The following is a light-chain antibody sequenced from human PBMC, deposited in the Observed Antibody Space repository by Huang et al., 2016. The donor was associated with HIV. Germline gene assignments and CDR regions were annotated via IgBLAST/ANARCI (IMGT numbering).Light chain of an antibody. CDR3: QQTSSTLLT. J-gene: IGKJ3*01. Sequence: DIQMTQSPSSLSASVGDRVTITCRASQSVSYYVNWYQQKPGKAPRLLIYGASNLQSGVPARFSGWGSGTAFSLTINGLQPEDFATYYCQQTSSTLLTFGPGTKVEIK. V-gene: IGKV1-39*01. CDR1: QSVSYY. CDR2: GAS.